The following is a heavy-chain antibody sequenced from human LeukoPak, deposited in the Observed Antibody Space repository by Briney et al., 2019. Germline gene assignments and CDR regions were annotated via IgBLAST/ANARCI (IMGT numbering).Heavy chain of an antibody. Sequence: ASVKVSCKASGYAFTGYYMHWVRQAPGQGLEWMGWINPNSGGTNYAQKFQGRVTITRDTSISTAYMELSRLRSDDTAVYYCARVRRGWDDLDYWGQGTLVTVSS. V-gene: IGHV1-2*02. CDR1: GYAFTGYY. CDR2: INPNSGGT. J-gene: IGHJ4*02. CDR3: ARVRRGWDDLDY. D-gene: IGHD6-19*01.